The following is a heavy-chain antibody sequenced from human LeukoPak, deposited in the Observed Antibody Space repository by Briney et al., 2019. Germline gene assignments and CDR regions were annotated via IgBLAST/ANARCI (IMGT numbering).Heavy chain of an antibody. V-gene: IGHV4-59*01. CDR3: ARDKGTGWFDP. D-gene: IGHD1-14*01. CDR2: IYYSGST. CDR1: GGSTSSYY. J-gene: IGHJ5*02. Sequence: SETLSLTCTVSGGSTSSYYWSWIRQPPGKGLEWIGYIYYSGSTNYNPSLKSRVTISEDTSKNQFSLKLSSVTAADTAVYYCARDKGTGWFDPWGQGTLVTVSS.